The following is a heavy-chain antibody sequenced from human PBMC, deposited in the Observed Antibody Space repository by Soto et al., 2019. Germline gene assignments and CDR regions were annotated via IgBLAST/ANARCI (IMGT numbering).Heavy chain of an antibody. D-gene: IGHD1-26*01. CDR1: GGSIRSGDYY. J-gene: IGHJ5*02. CDR2: ISYSGST. CDR3: ARVERASHTGWFEP. V-gene: IGHV4-30-4*01. Sequence: SETLSLTCTVSGGSIRSGDYYWSWIRQPPGKGLAWIGYISYSGSTYYNPSLKSRVTISVDTSKNQFSLKLSSVTAADTAVYYCARVERASHTGWFEPWGQGTLVNVPS.